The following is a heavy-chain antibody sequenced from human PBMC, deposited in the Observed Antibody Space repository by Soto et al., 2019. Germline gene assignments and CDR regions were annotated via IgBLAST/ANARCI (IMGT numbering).Heavy chain of an antibody. Sequence: GGSLRLSCAASGFTFSSYAMSWVRQAPGKGLEWVSAISGSGGSTYYADSVKGRFTISRDNSKNTLYLQMNSLRAEDTAVYYCAKDFEPNSGSYYGRTFDYWGQGTLVTVSS. CDR1: GFTFSSYA. CDR3: AKDFEPNSGSYYGRTFDY. V-gene: IGHV3-23*01. J-gene: IGHJ4*02. CDR2: ISGSGGST. D-gene: IGHD1-26*01.